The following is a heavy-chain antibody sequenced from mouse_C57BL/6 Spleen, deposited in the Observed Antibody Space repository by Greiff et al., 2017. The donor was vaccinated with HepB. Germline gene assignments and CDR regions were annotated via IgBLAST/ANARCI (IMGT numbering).Heavy chain of an antibody. J-gene: IGHJ2*01. CDR2: ISYDGSN. CDR3: ARGNSNFSDY. Sequence: EVKLEESGPGLVKPSQSLSLTCSVTGYSITSGYYWNWIRQFPGNKLEWMGYISYDGSNNYNPSLKNRISITRDTSKNQFFLKLNSVTTEDTATYYCARGNSNFSDYWGQGTTLTVSS. CDR1: GYSITSGYY. V-gene: IGHV3-6*01. D-gene: IGHD2-5*01.